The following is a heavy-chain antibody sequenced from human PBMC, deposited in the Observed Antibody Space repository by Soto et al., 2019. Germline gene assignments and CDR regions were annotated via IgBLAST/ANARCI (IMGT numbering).Heavy chain of an antibody. V-gene: IGHV1-2*02. CDR3: ARVGRFLGWLLLFVP. D-gene: IGHD3-3*01. J-gene: IGHJ5*02. Sequence: ASVKVSCKASGYTFTGYYMHWVRQAPGQGLEWMGWINPNSGGTNYAQKFQGRVTMTRDTSISTAYMELSRLRSDDTAVYYCARVGRFLGWLLLFVPWGQGTLVTVSS. CDR1: GYTFTGYY. CDR2: INPNSGGT.